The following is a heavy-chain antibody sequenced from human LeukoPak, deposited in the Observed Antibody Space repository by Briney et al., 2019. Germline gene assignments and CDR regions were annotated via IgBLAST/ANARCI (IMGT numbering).Heavy chain of an antibody. Sequence: SETLSLTCSVSGGSIRTYYWSWIRQPAGKGLEWIGGIYTSGNTNYNPSLNSRLTMSIDTAANQFSLRLTSVTAADTAVYFCARGSSSSGWEGFDYWGQGALVTVSS. CDR2: IYTSGNT. CDR1: GGSIRTYY. CDR3: ARGSSSSGWEGFDY. D-gene: IGHD6-19*01. V-gene: IGHV4-4*07. J-gene: IGHJ4*02.